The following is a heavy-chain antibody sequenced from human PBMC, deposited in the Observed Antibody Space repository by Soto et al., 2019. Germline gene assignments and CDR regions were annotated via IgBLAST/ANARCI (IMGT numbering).Heavy chain of an antibody. Sequence: QVQLQQWGAGLLKPSETPSLTCAVYGGSFSGYYWSWIRQPPGKGLEWIGEINHSGSTNYNPSLKSRVTISVDTSKNQFSLKLSSVTAEDTAVYYCAITVNYDFWSGSTYYFDYWGQGTLVTVSS. D-gene: IGHD3-3*01. CDR2: INHSGST. J-gene: IGHJ4*02. V-gene: IGHV4-34*01. CDR1: GGSFSGYY. CDR3: AITVNYDFWSGSTYYFDY.